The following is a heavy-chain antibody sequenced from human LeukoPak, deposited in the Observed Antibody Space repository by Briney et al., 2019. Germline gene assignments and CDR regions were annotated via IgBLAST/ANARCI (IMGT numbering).Heavy chain of an antibody. J-gene: IGHJ4*02. V-gene: IGHV1-18*01. CDR1: GYTFTSYG. CDR2: ISAYDGNT. CDR3: ARASDIASSHDY. Sequence: ASVKVSCKASGYTFTSYGISWVRQAPGQGLEWMGWISAYDGNTNYAQKLQGRVTMTTDTSTSTAYMELRSLGSDDTAVYYCARASDIASSHDYWGQGTLVTVSS. D-gene: IGHD5/OR15-5a*01.